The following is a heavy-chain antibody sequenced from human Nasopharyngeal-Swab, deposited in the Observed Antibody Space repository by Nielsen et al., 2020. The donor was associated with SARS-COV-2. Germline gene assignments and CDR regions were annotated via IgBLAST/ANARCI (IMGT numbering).Heavy chain of an antibody. CDR3: ARFPRYDLYSFQSEYFQN. V-gene: IGHV3-23*01. D-gene: IGHD3-3*01. J-gene: IGHJ1*01. Sequence: GSLEISCAASGFTFRNYAMGWVRQAPGKGLEWVSGISGGGGSTYYADSVKGRFTISRDNYNSKNTVDLQMNSLRAEDTAVYYCARFPRYDLYSFQSEYFQNWGQGTLVTVSS. CDR2: ISGGGGST. CDR1: GFTFRNYA.